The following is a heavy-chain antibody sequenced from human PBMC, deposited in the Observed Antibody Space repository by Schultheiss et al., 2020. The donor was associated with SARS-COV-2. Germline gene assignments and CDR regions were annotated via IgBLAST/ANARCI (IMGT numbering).Heavy chain of an antibody. J-gene: IGHJ2*01. Sequence: SQTLSLTCAVYGGSFSGYYWSWIRQPPGKGLEWIGEIYHSGSTNYNPSLKSRVTMSVDTSKNQFSLKLSSVTAADTAVYYCARGNVVVTHWYFDLWGRGTLVTVSS. D-gene: IGHD2-21*02. CDR2: IYHSGST. CDR3: ARGNVVVTHWYFDL. V-gene: IGHV4-34*01. CDR1: GGSFSGYY.